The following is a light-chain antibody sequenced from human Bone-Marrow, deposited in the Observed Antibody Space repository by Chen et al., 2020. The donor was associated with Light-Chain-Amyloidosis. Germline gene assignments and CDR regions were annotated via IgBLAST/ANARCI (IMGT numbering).Light chain of an antibody. CDR1: QTISSNY. J-gene: IGKJ4*01. CDR2: GSS. V-gene: IGKV3-20*01. Sequence: EIVLTQSPGTLSLSPGEGANRSCRASQTISSNYLTWYQQTFGQAPRLLIYGSSSGATGIPDRFTCSGSGTDFTLTINRREPEDFAMYYCQQYGTSPLTFGGGTKVEIK. CDR3: QQYGTSPLT.